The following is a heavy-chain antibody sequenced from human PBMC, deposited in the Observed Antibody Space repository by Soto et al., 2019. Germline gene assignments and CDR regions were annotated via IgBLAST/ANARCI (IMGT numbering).Heavy chain of an antibody. V-gene: IGHV4-34*01. CDR3: ARRGIAAAGNYYGMDV. Sequence: SETLSLTCAVYGGSFSGYYWSWIRQPPGKGLEWIGEINHSGSTNYNPSLKSRVTISVDTSKNQFSLKLSSVTAADTAVYYCARRGIAAAGNYYGMDVWGQGTTVTSP. CDR2: INHSGST. CDR1: GGSFSGYY. D-gene: IGHD6-13*01. J-gene: IGHJ6*02.